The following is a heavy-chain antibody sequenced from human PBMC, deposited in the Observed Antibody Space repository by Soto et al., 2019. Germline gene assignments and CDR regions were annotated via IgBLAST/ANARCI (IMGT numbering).Heavy chain of an antibody. Sequence: QVQLVESGGGAAQPGRSLRLSCAASGFTFGSHSMHWVRQAPGKGLEWVAVISNDGSQKFYADSARGRFTISRDNSKTTLYLQMNSLRSEDTAVYFCARDFPGEGSFDFWGLGTMVTVSS. V-gene: IGHV3-30*04. CDR3: ARDFPGEGSFDF. CDR2: ISNDGSQK. CDR1: GFTFGSHS. J-gene: IGHJ3*01.